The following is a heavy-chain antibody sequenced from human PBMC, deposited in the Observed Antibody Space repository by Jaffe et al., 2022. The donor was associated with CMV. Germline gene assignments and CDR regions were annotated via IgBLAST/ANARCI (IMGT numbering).Heavy chain of an antibody. CDR2: IYYSGST. V-gene: IGHV4-59*08. D-gene: IGHD5-18*01. J-gene: IGHJ3*02. Sequence: QVQLQESGPGLVKPSETLSLTCTVSGGSISSYYWSWIRQPPGKGLEWIGYIYYSGSTNYNPSLKSRVTISVDTSKNQFSLKLSSVTAADTAVYYCARHSGYSYECAFDIWGQGTMVTVSS. CDR1: GGSISSYY. CDR3: ARHSGYSYECAFDI.